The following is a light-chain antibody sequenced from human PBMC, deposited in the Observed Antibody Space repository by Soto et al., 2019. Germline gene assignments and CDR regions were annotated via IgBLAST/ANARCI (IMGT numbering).Light chain of an antibody. J-gene: IGKJ4*01. CDR2: ATS. Sequence: DIQMTQSPSSVSASVGDRVSITCRASQDVSSWLAWYQQKPGEAPNLLIYATSTLQSGVPSRFSGSGSGTDFNLTISNLQPEDFATYYCQQTDNFPLTFGGGTKVEIK. CDR3: QQTDNFPLT. V-gene: IGKV1D-12*01. CDR1: QDVSSW.